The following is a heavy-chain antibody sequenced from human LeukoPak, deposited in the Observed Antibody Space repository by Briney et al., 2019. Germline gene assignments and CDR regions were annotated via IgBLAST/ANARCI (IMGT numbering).Heavy chain of an antibody. CDR3: ARQSVVTSRSPDDAFDT. V-gene: IGHV1-18*01. CDR1: GGTFSSYA. Sequence: GASVKVSCKASGGTFSSYAISWVRQAPGQGLEWMAWISAYNGNTNYEQNLQGRVTMTTDTSTNTAYMELRSLRSDDTAVYYCARQSVVTSRSPDDAFDTWGQGTMVTVSS. CDR2: ISAYNGNT. J-gene: IGHJ3*02. D-gene: IGHD3-16*02.